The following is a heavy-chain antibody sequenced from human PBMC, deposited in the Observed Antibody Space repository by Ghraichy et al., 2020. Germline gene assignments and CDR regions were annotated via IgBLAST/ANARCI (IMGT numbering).Heavy chain of an antibody. CDR2: IYYSGST. Sequence: SQTLSLTCTVSGGSISSYYWSWIRQPPGKGLEWIGYIYYSGSTNYNPSLKSRVTISVDTSKNQFSLKLSSVTAADTAVYYCARGEGYGDYSYAEYFQHWGQGTLVTVSS. CDR3: ARGEGYGDYSYAEYFQH. J-gene: IGHJ1*01. D-gene: IGHD4-17*01. V-gene: IGHV4-59*01. CDR1: GGSISSYY.